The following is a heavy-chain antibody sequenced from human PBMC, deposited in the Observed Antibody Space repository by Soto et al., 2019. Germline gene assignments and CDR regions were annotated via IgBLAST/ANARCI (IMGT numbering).Heavy chain of an antibody. V-gene: IGHV1-18*01. CDR1: GYTFTSYA. Sequence: ASVKVSCKASGYTFTSYAISWVRQAPGQGLEWMGWINVYNGNTKYAQKVQGRVTMTTDTSTSTAYMELRSLRSDDTAVYYCARGGPSYSSSHRINWFDPWGQGTLVTVSS. CDR2: INVYNGNT. D-gene: IGHD6-13*01. J-gene: IGHJ5*02. CDR3: ARGGPSYSSSHRINWFDP.